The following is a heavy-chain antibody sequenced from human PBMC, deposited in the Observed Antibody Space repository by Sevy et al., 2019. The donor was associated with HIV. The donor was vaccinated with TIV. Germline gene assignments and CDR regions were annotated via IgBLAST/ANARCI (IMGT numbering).Heavy chain of an antibody. CDR2: IWSEGVYQ. J-gene: IGHJ4*02. D-gene: IGHD3-22*01. CDR3: ARRRYYYDNAAYYAFDS. CDR1: GFTFSAYA. V-gene: IGHV3-33*01. Sequence: GGSLRLSCTTSGFTFSAYAMHWVRQAPGKGLEWVAIIWSEGVYQYYGDSVKGRFTISRDNSKNTLYLQMNSLRVEDMAVYYCARRRYYYDNAAYYAFDSWGQGTLVTVSS.